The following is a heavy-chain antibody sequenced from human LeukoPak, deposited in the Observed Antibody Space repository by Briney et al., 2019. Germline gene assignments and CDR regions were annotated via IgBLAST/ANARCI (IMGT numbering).Heavy chain of an antibody. J-gene: IGHJ4*02. CDR1: GFTFSSYE. CDR2: ISSSGSTI. CDR3: AKDAPLVEWLFDY. D-gene: IGHD3-3*01. V-gene: IGHV3-48*03. Sequence: PGGSLRLSCAASGFTFSSYEMNWVRQAPGKGLEWVSYISSSGSTIYYADSVKGRFTISRDNSKNTLYLQMNSLRAEDTAVYYCAKDAPLVEWLFDYWGQGTLVTVSS.